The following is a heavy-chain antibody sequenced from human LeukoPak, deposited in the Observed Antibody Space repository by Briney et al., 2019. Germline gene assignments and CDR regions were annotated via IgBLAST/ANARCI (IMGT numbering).Heavy chain of an antibody. V-gene: IGHV3-48*01. CDR1: GFIFSSYS. J-gene: IGHJ4*02. Sequence: GGSLRLSCAASGFIFSSYSMNWVRQAPGKGLEWVSYIRSTGNTIYYADSVKGRFTISRDNAKNSLDLQMNSLRAEDTAVHYCTRDPSALDYWGPGTLVTVSS. CDR2: IRSTGNTI. D-gene: IGHD3-10*01. CDR3: TRDPSALDY.